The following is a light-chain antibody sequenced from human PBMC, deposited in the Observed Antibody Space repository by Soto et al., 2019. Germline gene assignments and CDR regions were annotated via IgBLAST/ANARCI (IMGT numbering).Light chain of an antibody. CDR1: QSISGY. Sequence: DIQMTQSPSSLSASVGDRVTISFRASQSISGYLNWFQQKPGKAPKLLIYAASSLQSGVPSRFSGSGSGTDFTLTISSLQPEDFATYYCQQSYSTPLTFGGGTKVDI. J-gene: IGKJ4*01. CDR2: AAS. V-gene: IGKV1-39*01. CDR3: QQSYSTPLT.